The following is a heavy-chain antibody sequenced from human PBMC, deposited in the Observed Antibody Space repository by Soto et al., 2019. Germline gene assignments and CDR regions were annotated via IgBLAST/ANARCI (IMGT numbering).Heavy chain of an antibody. J-gene: IGHJ4*02. CDR1: GGTFSSYT. Sequence: SVKVSCKASGGTFSSYTISWVRQAPGQGLEWMGRIIPILGIANYAQKFQGRVTITADKSTSTAYMELSSLRSEDTAVYYCARDLRGSLIDYWGQGTLVTVSS. CDR3: ARDLRGSLIDY. D-gene: IGHD5-12*01. V-gene: IGHV1-69*04. CDR2: IIPILGIA.